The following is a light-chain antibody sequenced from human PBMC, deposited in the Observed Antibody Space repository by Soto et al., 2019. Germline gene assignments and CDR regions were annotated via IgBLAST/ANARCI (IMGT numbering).Light chain of an antibody. CDR3: HQYDSYPYT. Sequence: DIQMTQSPSTLSASVGDRLTITCRASQSVSRWLGWYQQKPGKAPRLLIYDASSLQSGVPSRFGGSGSETEFRLTISSLQPDALATYYCHQYDSYPYTFGQGTKLEIK. V-gene: IGKV1-5*01. CDR1: QSVSRW. J-gene: IGKJ2*01. CDR2: DAS.